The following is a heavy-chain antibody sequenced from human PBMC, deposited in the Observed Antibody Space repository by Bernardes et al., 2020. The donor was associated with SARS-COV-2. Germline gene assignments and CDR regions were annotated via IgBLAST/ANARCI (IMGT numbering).Heavy chain of an antibody. V-gene: IGHV4-34*01. CDR3: ARGREGVVVGDTPRGHYFDY. J-gene: IGHJ4*02. D-gene: IGHD2-15*01. CDR1: AGSFSGYY. CDR2: INHRGST. Sequence: SEPLSLTCAVYAGSFSGYYWSWIRQPPGKGLEWIGEINHRGSTNYNPSLKSRLAISIDTSKNEFSLKLSFVTAADTAVYYCARGREGVVVGDTPRGHYFDYWGQGSRVTVSS.